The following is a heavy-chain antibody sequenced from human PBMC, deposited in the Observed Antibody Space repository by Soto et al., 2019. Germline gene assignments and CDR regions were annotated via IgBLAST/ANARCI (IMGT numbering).Heavy chain of an antibody. J-gene: IGHJ3*01. CDR1: GYTFTNYG. CDR3: ARDSPRMAMPNSHALDV. Sequence: ASVKVSCKASGYTFTNYGFSWVRQAPGQGLEWMGWISAYIGYTNYAQNLQGRVIMATDTSTSTAYLELRGLRSDDTAVYYCARDSPRMAMPNSHALDVWGQGTVVTVSS. CDR2: ISAYIGYT. D-gene: IGHD2-2*01. V-gene: IGHV1-18*04.